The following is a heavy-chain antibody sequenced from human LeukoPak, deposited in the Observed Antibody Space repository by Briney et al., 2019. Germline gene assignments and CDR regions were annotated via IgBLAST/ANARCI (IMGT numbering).Heavy chain of an antibody. D-gene: IGHD2-21*02. CDR3: AKPTGEGLAYCGDNCIGYFQH. CDR1: GFTVRSNY. Sequence: GGSLRLSCAASGFTVRSNYMNWVRQAPGKGLEWVSTISSSGCSTSYSDSVKGRFTISKDNSKNTLYLQMNSLTAEDTAVYYCAKPTGEGLAYCGDNCIGYFQHWGQGTLVTV. V-gene: IGHV3-23*01. CDR2: ISSSGCST. J-gene: IGHJ1*01.